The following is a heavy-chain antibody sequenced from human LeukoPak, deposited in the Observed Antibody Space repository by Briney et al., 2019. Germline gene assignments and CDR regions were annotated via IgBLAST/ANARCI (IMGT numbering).Heavy chain of an antibody. CDR1: GFTFSSYA. V-gene: IGHV3-23*01. J-gene: IGHJ4*02. CDR2: ISGSGGST. Sequence: PGGSLRLSCAASGFTFSSYAMSWVRQAPGKGLEWVSAISGSGGSTYYADSVKGRFTISRDNSKNTLYLQMNSLRAEDTAVYYCAKGERSGWYGRENYFGYWGQGTLVTVSS. CDR3: AKGERSGWYGRENYFGY. D-gene: IGHD6-19*01.